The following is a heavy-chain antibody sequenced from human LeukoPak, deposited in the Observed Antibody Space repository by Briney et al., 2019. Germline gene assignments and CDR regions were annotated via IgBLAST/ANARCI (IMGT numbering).Heavy chain of an antibody. CDR2: IYTSGST. V-gene: IGHV4-4*07. Sequence: SETLSLTCTVSGGSISSYHWSWIRQPAGKGLEWIGRIYTSGSTNYNPSLKSRVTMSVDTSKNQFSLKLSSVTAADTAVYYCARDPAVVEWYFDLWGRGTLVTVSS. CDR3: ARDPAVVEWYFDL. CDR1: GGSISSYH. D-gene: IGHD6-19*01. J-gene: IGHJ2*01.